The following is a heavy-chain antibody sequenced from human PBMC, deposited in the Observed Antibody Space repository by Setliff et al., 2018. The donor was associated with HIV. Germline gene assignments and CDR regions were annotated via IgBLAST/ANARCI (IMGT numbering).Heavy chain of an antibody. D-gene: IGHD6-19*01. CDR3: ATITVAGTGAFDI. Sequence: GASVKVSCKASGDTNPSDAISWVRQAPGQGLEWMGWISGYNGNTKYAQNMQGRVTMTTDTSTTTAYMELGSLGSDDTAVYYCATITVAGTGAFDIWGQGTMVTVSS. CDR1: GDTNPSDA. CDR2: ISGYNGNT. V-gene: IGHV1-18*01. J-gene: IGHJ3*02.